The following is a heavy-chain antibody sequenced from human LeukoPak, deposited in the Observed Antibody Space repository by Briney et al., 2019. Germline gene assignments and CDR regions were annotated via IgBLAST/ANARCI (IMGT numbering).Heavy chain of an antibody. CDR3: AKDRVFLGSGTRVDY. V-gene: IGHV3-23*01. J-gene: IGHJ4*02. D-gene: IGHD3-10*01. Sequence: PGGSLRLSCTASGFSFSRHAMNWVRQAPGKGLEWVSVLSGSGGNTFYADSVKGRFTISRDNSKNTLYLQMNSLRAEDTAVYYCAKDRVFLGSGTRVDYWGQGTLVTVSS. CDR2: LSGSGGNT. CDR1: GFSFSRHA.